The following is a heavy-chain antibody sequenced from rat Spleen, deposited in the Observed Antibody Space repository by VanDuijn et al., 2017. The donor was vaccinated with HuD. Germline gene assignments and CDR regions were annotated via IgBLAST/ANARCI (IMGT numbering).Heavy chain of an antibody. CDR1: GFTFSDYN. J-gene: IGHJ3*01. Sequence: EVQLVESDGGLVQPGRSLKLSCAASGFTFSDYNMAWVRQAPKKGLEWVATITYDGSSTYYRDSVKGRFTISRDNVKSTLYLQMDSLRSEDTATYYCARHPNTFAYWGQGTLVTVSS. D-gene: IGHD3-2*01. CDR2: ITYDGSST. V-gene: IGHV5-7*01. CDR3: ARHPNTFAY.